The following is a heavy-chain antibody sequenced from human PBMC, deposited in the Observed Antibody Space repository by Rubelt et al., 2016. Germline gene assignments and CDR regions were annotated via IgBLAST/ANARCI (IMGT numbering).Heavy chain of an antibody. J-gene: IGHJ4*02. CDR3: ARRGDMVRGVIID. V-gene: IGHV4-39*07. Sequence: QVQLQQWGPGLVKPSETLSLTCTVSGGSISSSSYYWGWIRQPPGKGLEWIGEINHSGSTNYNPSLKSRVTISVDTSKNQFSLKLSSVTAADTAVYYCARRGDMVRGVIIDWGQGTLVTVSS. CDR1: GGSISSSSYY. CDR2: INHSGST. D-gene: IGHD3-10*01.